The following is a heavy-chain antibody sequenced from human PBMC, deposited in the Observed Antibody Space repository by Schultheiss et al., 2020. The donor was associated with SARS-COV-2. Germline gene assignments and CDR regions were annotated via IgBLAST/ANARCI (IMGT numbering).Heavy chain of an antibody. Sequence: ASVKVSCKASGYTFTGYYMHWVRQAPGQGLEWMGWISAYNGNTNYAQKLQGRVTMTEDTSTDTAYMELSSLRSEDTAVYYCATGMGQTTGYWGQGTLVTVSS. CDR2: ISAYNGNT. V-gene: IGHV1-18*04. CDR3: ATGMGQTTGY. D-gene: IGHD4-17*01. J-gene: IGHJ4*02. CDR1: GYTFTGYY.